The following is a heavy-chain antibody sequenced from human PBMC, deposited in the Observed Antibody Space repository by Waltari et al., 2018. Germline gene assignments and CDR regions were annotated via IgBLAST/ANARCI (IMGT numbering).Heavy chain of an antibody. Sequence: EVQLVESGGGLVKPGGSLRLSCAASGFTFSSYSMNWVRQAPGKGLEWVSSISSSISYIYDADSVKGRFTISRDNAKNSLYLQMNSLRAEDTAVYYCARSRQQQDYYYGMDVWGQGTTVTVSS. CDR2: ISSSISYI. J-gene: IGHJ6*02. D-gene: IGHD6-13*01. V-gene: IGHV3-21*01. CDR3: ARSRQQQDYYYGMDV. CDR1: GFTFSSYS.